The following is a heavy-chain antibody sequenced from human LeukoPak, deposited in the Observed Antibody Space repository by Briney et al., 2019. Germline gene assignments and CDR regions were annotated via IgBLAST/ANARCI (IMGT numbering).Heavy chain of an antibody. J-gene: IGHJ6*02. CDR1: GGTFSSYA. D-gene: IGHD3-10*01. CDR2: IIPILGIA. V-gene: IGHV1-69*04. Sequence: ASVKVSCKASGGTFSSYAISWVRQAPGQGLEWMGRIIPILGIANYAQKFQGRVTITADKSTSTAYMELSSLRSEDTAVYYCAREDYYGSGSYPYYYYGMDVWGQGTTVTVSS. CDR3: AREDYYGSGSYPYYYYGMDV.